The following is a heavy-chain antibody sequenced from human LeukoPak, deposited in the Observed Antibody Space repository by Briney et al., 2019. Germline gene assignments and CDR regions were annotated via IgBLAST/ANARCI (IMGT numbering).Heavy chain of an antibody. J-gene: IGHJ3*02. CDR3: ASSLIVVVPAAIEIDAFDI. Sequence: SETLSLTCTVSGGSISSYYWSWSRQPAGKGLEWIGRIYTSGSTNYNPSLKSRVTMSVDTSKNQFSLKLSSVTAADTAVYYCASSLIVVVPAAIEIDAFDIWGQGTMVTVSS. V-gene: IGHV4-4*07. D-gene: IGHD2-2*01. CDR1: GGSISSYY. CDR2: IYTSGST.